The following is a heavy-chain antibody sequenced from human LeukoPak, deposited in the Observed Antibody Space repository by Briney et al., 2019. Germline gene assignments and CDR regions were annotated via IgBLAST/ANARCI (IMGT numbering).Heavy chain of an antibody. V-gene: IGHV3-23*01. J-gene: IGHJ4*02. CDR1: GFTFSSYA. D-gene: IGHD3-10*01. Sequence: QTGGSLRLSCAASGFTFSSYAMSWVRQAPGKGLEWVSAISGSGGSTYYADSVKGRFTISRDNSKNTLYLQMNSLRAEDTAVYYCAKFLVPVWFGEYTHAPDYWGQGTLVTVSS. CDR3: AKFLVPVWFGEYTHAPDY. CDR2: ISGSGGST.